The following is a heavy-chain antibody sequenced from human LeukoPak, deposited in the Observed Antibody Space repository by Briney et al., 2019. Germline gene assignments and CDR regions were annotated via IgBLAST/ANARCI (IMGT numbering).Heavy chain of an antibody. J-gene: IGHJ4*02. CDR3: TTDQMVFEY. CDR2: IKSKTDGGTT. D-gene: IGHD2-8*01. CDR1: GFTFNNAW. Sequence: GGSLRLSRAASGFTFNNAWMSWVRQAPGRGLEWVGHIKSKTDGGTTDYAAPVKGRFTISRDDSKSTLYLQMNSLKTEDTAVYYCTTDQMVFEYWGQGTLVTVSS. V-gene: IGHV3-15*01.